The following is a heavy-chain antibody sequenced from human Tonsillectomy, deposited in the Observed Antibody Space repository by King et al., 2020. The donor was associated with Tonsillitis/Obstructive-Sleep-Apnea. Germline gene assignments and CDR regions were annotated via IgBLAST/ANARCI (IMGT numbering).Heavy chain of an antibody. D-gene: IGHD6-13*01. Sequence: VQLVESGAEVKKPGESLRISCKGSGYSFTTYWINWVRRMPGKGLEWMGRIDPTDSYTNYSPSFQGHVTISADKSISTSYLQWSSLKASDTAIYYCATSIDAADTVDSYYFHYWGQGTLVTVSS. CDR3: ATSIDAADTVDSYYFHY. CDR2: IDPTDSYT. J-gene: IGHJ4*02. CDR1: GYSFTTYW. V-gene: IGHV5-10-1*03.